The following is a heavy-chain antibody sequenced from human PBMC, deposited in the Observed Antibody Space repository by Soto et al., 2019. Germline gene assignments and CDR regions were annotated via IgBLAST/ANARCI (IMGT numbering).Heavy chain of an antibody. J-gene: IGHJ4*02. Sequence: SSETLSLTFAVYGGSFSCYYWSGIPQPPGKVLEWIGEINHSGSTNYNPPLKSRVTISVDTSKHQYSLKLSSVTDADTAVYYCARGRRLRANYYDSSGYYPFDHWGQGTLGTVSS. D-gene: IGHD3-22*01. CDR1: GGSFSCYY. V-gene: IGHV4-34*01. CDR2: INHSGST. CDR3: ARGRRLRANYYDSSGYYPFDH.